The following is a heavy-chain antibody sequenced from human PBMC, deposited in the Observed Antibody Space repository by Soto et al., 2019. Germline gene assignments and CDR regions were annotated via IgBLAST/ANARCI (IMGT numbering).Heavy chain of an antibody. CDR1: GFTFSSYA. Sequence: GGSLRLSCAASGFTFSSYAMSWVRQAPGKGLEWVSAISGSGGSTYYADSVKGRFTISRDNSKNTLYLQMNSLRAEDTAVYYCAKFGDQDYDFWSGYYPPFDYWGQGTLVTVSS. CDR3: AKFGDQDYDFWSGYYPPFDY. D-gene: IGHD3-3*01. J-gene: IGHJ4*02. CDR2: ISGSGGST. V-gene: IGHV3-23*01.